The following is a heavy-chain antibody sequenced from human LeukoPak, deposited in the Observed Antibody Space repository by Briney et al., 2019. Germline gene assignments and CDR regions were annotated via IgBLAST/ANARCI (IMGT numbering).Heavy chain of an antibody. J-gene: IGHJ6*03. D-gene: IGHD5-24*01. CDR2: IYTSGST. CDR3: ARVETRWLQSDYYYMDV. CDR1: GGSISSGSYY. Sequence: PSETLSLTCTVSGGSISSGSYYWNWIRQPAGKGLEWIGRIYTSGSTNYNPSLKSRVTISVDKSKNQFSLKLSSVTAADTAVYYCARVETRWLQSDYYYMDVWGKGTTVTVSS. V-gene: IGHV4-61*02.